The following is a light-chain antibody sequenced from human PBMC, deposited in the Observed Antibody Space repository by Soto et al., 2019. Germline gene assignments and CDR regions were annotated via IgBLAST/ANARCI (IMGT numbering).Light chain of an antibody. CDR3: QQRSNWPPTWT. Sequence: EIVLTQSPATLSLSPGERATLSCRASQSVSSSYLAWYQQKPGQAPRLLIHGASNRATGIPARFSGSGSGTDFTLTISSLEPEDCAVYYCQQRSNWPPTWTFGQGTKVDIK. J-gene: IGKJ1*01. CDR1: QSVSSSY. CDR2: GAS. V-gene: IGKV3-11*01.